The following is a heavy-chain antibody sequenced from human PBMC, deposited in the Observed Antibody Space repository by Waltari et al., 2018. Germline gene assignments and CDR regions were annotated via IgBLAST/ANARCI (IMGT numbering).Heavy chain of an antibody. CDR2: IYSGGST. V-gene: IGHV4-39*02. CDR1: GGSISSSNYY. J-gene: IGHJ5*02. D-gene: IGHD6-25*01. CDR3: ARERPETINSFDP. Sequence: QLQLQESGPGLVKPSETLSLTCIVSGGSISSSNYYWGWIRQPQGKGLEWIGSIYSGGSTNYNQTLTSRVTISIDTSKNHFSLKLNYVTATDTAVYFCARERPETINSFDPWGQGTLVTVSS.